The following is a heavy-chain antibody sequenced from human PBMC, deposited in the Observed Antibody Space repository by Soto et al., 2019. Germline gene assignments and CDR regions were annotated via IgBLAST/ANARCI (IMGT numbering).Heavy chain of an antibody. CDR2: IIPYYNTL. CDR1: EGTFNSYA. V-gene: IGHV1-69*01. CDR3: ASGASRWYPYFFDS. Sequence: QAQVVQSGAEVRKPGSSVKLSCKASEGTFNSYAIAWVRQAPGQGLEWMGGIIPYYNTLNYAQKFQDRVTITADDSTNTVSMELSSLRSDDTAVYFCASGASRWYPYFFDSCAQGTLVTVSS. J-gene: IGHJ4*02. D-gene: IGHD6-13*01.